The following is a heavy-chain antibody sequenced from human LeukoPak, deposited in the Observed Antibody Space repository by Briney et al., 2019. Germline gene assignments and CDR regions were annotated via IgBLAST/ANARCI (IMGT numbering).Heavy chain of an antibody. D-gene: IGHD6-19*01. CDR2: IYYRGST. J-gene: IGHJ4*02. V-gene: IGHV4-59*01. CDR3: ARARGWHPSFDY. Sequence: SETLSLTCTVSGGSISSYYWSWIRQPPGKGLEWIGYIYYRGSTNYNPSLKSRVTISVDTSKNQFSLKLSSVTAADTAVYYCARARGWHPSFDYWGQGTLVTVSS. CDR1: GGSISSYY.